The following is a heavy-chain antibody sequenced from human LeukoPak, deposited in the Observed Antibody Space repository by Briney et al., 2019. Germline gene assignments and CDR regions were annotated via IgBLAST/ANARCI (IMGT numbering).Heavy chain of an antibody. Sequence: SETLSLTCTVSVGSISSHYWSWIRQPPGKGLEWIGYIYYSGSTNYNPSLKSRVTISVDTSKNQFSLKLSSVTAADTAVYYCARAHHYYSSSGYYPNWFDPWGQGTLVTVSS. V-gene: IGHV4-59*11. CDR2: IYYSGST. J-gene: IGHJ5*02. CDR3: ARAHHYYSSSGYYPNWFDP. D-gene: IGHD3-22*01. CDR1: VGSISSHY.